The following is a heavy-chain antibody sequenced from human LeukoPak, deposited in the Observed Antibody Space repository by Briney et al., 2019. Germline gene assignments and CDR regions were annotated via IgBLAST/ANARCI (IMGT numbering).Heavy chain of an antibody. CDR2: IIPIFGTA. CDR3: ARDRLVPAANYYYYYYMDV. CDR1: GGTFSSYA. J-gene: IGHJ6*03. V-gene: IGHV1-69*13. D-gene: IGHD2-2*01. Sequence: ASVKVSCKASGGTFSSYAISWVRQAPGQGLEWMGGIIPIFGTANYAQKFQGRVTITADESTSTAYMELSSLRSEDTAVYYCARDRLVPAANYYYYYYMDVWGKGTTVTVSS.